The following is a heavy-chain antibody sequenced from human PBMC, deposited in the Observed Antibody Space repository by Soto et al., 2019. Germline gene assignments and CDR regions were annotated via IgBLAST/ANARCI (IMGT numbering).Heavy chain of an antibody. CDR3: ARSTAPLKYYGMDV. J-gene: IGHJ6*02. V-gene: IGHV6-1*01. Sequence: SQTLSLTCVISGDSVSSASAAWNWLRQSPSRGLEWLGRTYYRSKWYNDYTVSVRSRITINPDTSKNQFSLQLNSVTPEDTAVYYCARSTAPLKYYGMDVWGQGTTVTVSS. CDR1: GDSVSSASAA. CDR2: TYYRSKWYN. D-gene: IGHD2-21*02.